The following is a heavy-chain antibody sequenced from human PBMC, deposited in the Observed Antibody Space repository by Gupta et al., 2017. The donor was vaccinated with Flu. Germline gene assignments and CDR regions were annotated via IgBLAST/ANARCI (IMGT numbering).Heavy chain of an antibody. CDR2: IYHSGVT. V-gene: IGHV4-31*03. D-gene: IGHD3-22*01. CDR1: GGSISGNNYY. CDR3: ARKGDSSTFFDY. J-gene: IGHJ4*02. Sequence: QVQLQESGPRLVKPSQTLSLTCTVSGGSISGNNYYWSWLRQHPGKGLECIGYIYHSGVTSYNPSLKSRVTISVDTSKNQFSLELSSVTAADTAVYYCARKGDSSTFFDYWGQGTLVTVSS.